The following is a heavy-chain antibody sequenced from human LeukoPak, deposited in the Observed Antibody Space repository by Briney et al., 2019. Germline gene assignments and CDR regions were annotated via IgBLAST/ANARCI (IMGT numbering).Heavy chain of an antibody. CDR3: AKDVWTYYDFWSGYLTTAFDY. CDR2: ITGSGGNT. J-gene: IGHJ4*02. Sequence: PGGSLRLSCAASGFTFSSYAMSWVRQAPGKGLEWVSAITGSGGNTYNADSVKGRFTISRDNSKNTLYLQMNSLRAEDTAVYYCAKDVWTYYDFWSGYLTTAFDYWGQGTLVTVSS. D-gene: IGHD3-3*01. CDR1: GFTFSSYA. V-gene: IGHV3-23*01.